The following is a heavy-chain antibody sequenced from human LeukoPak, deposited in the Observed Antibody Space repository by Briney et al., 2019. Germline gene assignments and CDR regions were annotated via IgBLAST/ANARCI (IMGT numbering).Heavy chain of an antibody. CDR2: ISSSSNYI. CDR3: ASSRIVVVPAAPCYYYYYMDV. V-gene: IGHV3-21*01. J-gene: IGHJ6*03. CDR1: GFTFSSYS. D-gene: IGHD2-2*01. Sequence: GGSLRLSCAASGFTFSSYSMNWVRQAPGKGLEWVSSISSSSNYIHYADSVRGRFTISRDDAKNSVYLQMNSLTAEDMAVYYCASSRIVVVPAAPCYYYYYMDVWGKGTTVTVSS.